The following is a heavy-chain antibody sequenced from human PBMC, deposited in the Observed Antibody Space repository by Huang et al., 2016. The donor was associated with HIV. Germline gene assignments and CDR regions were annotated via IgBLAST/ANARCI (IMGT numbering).Heavy chain of an antibody. V-gene: IGHV3-7*01. CDR3: ATKTAAMDI. J-gene: IGHJ6*02. Sequence: VESGGRLFQPGGSIRLSCVGSTFTFGAYWMSWVRQYPGKGVEWVANIKQDESEKYYVEAVKGRFNISRDNAKKVLFLEMNNVRVEDTATYYCATKTAAMDIWGQGTTVTVS. CDR2: IKQDESEK. CDR1: TFTFGAYW. D-gene: IGHD1-7*01.